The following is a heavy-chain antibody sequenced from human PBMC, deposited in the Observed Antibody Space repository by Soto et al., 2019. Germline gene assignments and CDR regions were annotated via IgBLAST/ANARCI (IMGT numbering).Heavy chain of an antibody. CDR1: GESFSGYY. V-gene: IGHV4-34*01. CDR3: ARGKRYYGSGSYSRAYGMDV. J-gene: IGHJ6*02. Sequence: SETLSLTCAVYGESFSGYYWNWIRQPPGKGLEWIGEINHSGSTNYNPSLKSRVTISVDTSKNQFSVRLSSVTAADTAVYYCARGKRYYGSGSYSRAYGMDVWGQGTTVTVS. CDR2: INHSGST. D-gene: IGHD3-10*01.